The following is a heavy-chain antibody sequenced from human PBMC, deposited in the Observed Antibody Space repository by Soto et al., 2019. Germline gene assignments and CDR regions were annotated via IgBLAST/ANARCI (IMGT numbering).Heavy chain of an antibody. J-gene: IGHJ4*02. CDR2: INPSGGRT. Sequence: QVQLVQSGAEVKKPGASVKVSCKASGYTFTSYYMHWVRQAPGQGLEWMGIINPSGGRTSYAQKFQGGVTMTRDKSTSTVYMELSSLRSEDTAVYYCARDQGLYDYVWGSYRSGAMGFDYWGQGTLVTVSS. CDR1: GYTFTSYY. D-gene: IGHD3-16*02. CDR3: ARDQGLYDYVWGSYRSGAMGFDY. V-gene: IGHV1-46*01.